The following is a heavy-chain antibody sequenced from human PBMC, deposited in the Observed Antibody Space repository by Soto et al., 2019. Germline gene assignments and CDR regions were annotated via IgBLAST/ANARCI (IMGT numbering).Heavy chain of an antibody. J-gene: IGHJ4*02. CDR2: INHSGST. CDR1: GGSFSGYY. V-gene: IGHV4-34*01. Sequence: QVQLQQWGAGLLKPSETLSLTCAVYGGSFSGYYWSWIRQPPGKGLEWIGEINHSGSTNYNPSLKSRGTRSVDTSKNQFSLKLSSVTAADTAVYYCARTRRRDGYGDDYWGQGTLVTVSS. D-gene: IGHD5-12*01. CDR3: ARTRRRDGYGDDY.